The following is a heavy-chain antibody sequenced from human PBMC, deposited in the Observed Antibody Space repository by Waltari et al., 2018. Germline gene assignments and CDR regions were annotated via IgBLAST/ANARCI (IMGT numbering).Heavy chain of an antibody. CDR2: IYYVGST. CDR3: AAENPTRSYDLDA. J-gene: IGHJ5*02. CDR1: GDSISSSGFY. Sequence: QPQLQESGPGLVKPSETLSLTCNVSGDSISSSGFYWVWIRQSPGKGLEWIGSIYYVGSTYYSPSLRSRVTISADTSKNQFSLKLTSVTAADTAVYYCAAENPTRSYDLDAWGQGILVTASS. D-gene: IGHD3-16*01. V-gene: IGHV4-39*01.